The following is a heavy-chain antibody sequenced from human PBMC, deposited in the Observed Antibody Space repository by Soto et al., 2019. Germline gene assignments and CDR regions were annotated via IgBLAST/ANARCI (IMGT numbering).Heavy chain of an antibody. V-gene: IGHV3-23*01. Sequence: GGSLRLSCAASGFTFSSYAMSWVRQAPGKGLEWVSAISGSGGSTYYADSVKGRFTISRENSKNTLYMQMNSLRAEDTAVYYCAKDRTDTAMAIPYYYYYYMDVWGKGTTVTVSS. CDR2: ISGSGGST. CDR3: AKDRTDTAMAIPYYYYYYMDV. J-gene: IGHJ6*03. D-gene: IGHD5-18*01. CDR1: GFTFSSYA.